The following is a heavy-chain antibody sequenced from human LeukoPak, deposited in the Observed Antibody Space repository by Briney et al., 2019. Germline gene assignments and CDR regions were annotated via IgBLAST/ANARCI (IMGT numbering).Heavy chain of an antibody. CDR2: IKQDGSEK. CDR3: AGDVRSWTYYYGMDV. V-gene: IGHV3-7*01. CDR1: GFTFSSYW. J-gene: IGHJ6*02. D-gene: IGHD6-13*01. Sequence: GGSLRLSCAASGFTFSSYWMSWVRQAPGKGLEWVANIKQDGSEKYYVDSVKGRFTISRDNAKNSLYLQMNSLRAEDTAVYYCAGDVRSWTYYYGMDVWGQGTTVTVSS.